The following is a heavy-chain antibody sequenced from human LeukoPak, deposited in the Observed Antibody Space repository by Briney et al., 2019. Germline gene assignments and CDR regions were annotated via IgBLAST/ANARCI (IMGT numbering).Heavy chain of an antibody. J-gene: IGHJ4*02. CDR1: GFTFSSYA. CDR2: ISGSGGST. D-gene: IGHD3-9*01. V-gene: IGHV3-23*01. Sequence: GGSLRLSCAASGFTFSSYAMSWVRQAPGKGLEWVSAISGSGGSTYYADSVKGRFTISRDNSKNTLYLQMNSLRAEDTAVYYCAKGYADYDILTGWNYWGQGTLVTVSS. CDR3: AKGYADYDILTGWNY.